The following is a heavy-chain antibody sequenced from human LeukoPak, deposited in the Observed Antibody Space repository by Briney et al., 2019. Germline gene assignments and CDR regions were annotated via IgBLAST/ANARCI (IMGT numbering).Heavy chain of an antibody. Sequence: GASVKVSFKASGYTFTGYYMHWVRQAPGQGGEWMGWINPNSGGTNYAQKFQGRVTMTRDTSISTAYMELSRLRSDDTAVYYCARARIGEYGMDVWGQGTTVTVSS. D-gene: IGHD3-10*01. J-gene: IGHJ6*02. CDR1: GYTFTGYY. CDR3: ARARIGEYGMDV. CDR2: INPNSGGT. V-gene: IGHV1-2*02.